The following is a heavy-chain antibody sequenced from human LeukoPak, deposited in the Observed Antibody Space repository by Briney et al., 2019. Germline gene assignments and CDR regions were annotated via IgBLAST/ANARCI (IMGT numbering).Heavy chain of an antibody. V-gene: IGHV3-30*03. Sequence: PGGSLRLSCAASGFTFSTYGMHWVRQAPGTGLEWVAVISYDGSNKYYADSVKGRFTISRDNSKNTLYLQMNSLRGEDTAVYYCARERYFDWFEATEKWGFDYWGQGTLVTVSS. CDR2: ISYDGSNK. D-gene: IGHD3-9*01. CDR3: ARERYFDWFEATEKWGFDY. CDR1: GFTFSTYG. J-gene: IGHJ4*02.